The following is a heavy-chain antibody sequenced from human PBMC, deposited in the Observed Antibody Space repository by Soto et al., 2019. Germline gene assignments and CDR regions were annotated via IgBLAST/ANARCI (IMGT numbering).Heavy chain of an antibody. D-gene: IGHD3-10*01. Sequence: GPTLVNPTQTLTLTCTFSGFSLSTSGMCVSWIRQPPGKALEWLALIDWDDDKYYSTSLKTRLTISKDTSKNQVVLTMTNMDPVDTATYYCARLRFGELLPYYYYGMDVWGQGTTVTVSS. CDR2: IDWDDDK. J-gene: IGHJ6*02. CDR3: ARLRFGELLPYYYYGMDV. V-gene: IGHV2-70*01. CDR1: GFSLSTSGMC.